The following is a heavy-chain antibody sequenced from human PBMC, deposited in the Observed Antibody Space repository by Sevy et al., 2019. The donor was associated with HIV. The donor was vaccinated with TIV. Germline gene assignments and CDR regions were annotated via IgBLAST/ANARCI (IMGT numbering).Heavy chain of an antibody. CDR3: ARQCSLSSCDYFTS. D-gene: IGHD2-21*01. CDR1: GSFFTDDYY. J-gene: IGHJ4*02. Sequence: SETLSLTCSVSGSFFTDDYYWGWVRQPPGKGLEYIGSVFHDGTSYYNPSLKSRVTISVHTSKPQLSLLLSSVTAADSALYYCARQCSLSSCDYFTSWGQGILVTVSS. CDR2: VFHDGTS. V-gene: IGHV4-38-2*02.